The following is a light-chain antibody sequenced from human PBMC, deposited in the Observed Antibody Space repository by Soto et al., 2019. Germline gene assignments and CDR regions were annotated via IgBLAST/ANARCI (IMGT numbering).Light chain of an antibody. V-gene: IGKV3-20*01. J-gene: IGKJ1*01. CDR1: QSVSGSS. CDR2: DAS. CDR3: QQHGSGPWT. Sequence: EIVLTQSPGTLSLSPGERATLSCRASQSVSGSSLAWHQQRLGQAPRLLIYDASSRATGIPDRFSGSGSGTDFTLTISRLEPEDFAVYYCQQHGSGPWTFGQGTKVEVK.